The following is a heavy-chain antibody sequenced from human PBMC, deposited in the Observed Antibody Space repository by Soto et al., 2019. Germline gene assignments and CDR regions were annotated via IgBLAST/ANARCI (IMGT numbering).Heavy chain of an antibody. V-gene: IGHV3-53*01. D-gene: IGHD6-13*01. Sequence: EVQLVDSGGGLIQPGGSLRLSCVGSGFTVSSNYMSWVRQAPGKGLEWVSVVYNTGITYYGDSVKGRFTIERDDSKNTLFLQMNTLTPEDTAVYYCARDPGGTAATGYGFDYWGPGTLVTVSS. CDR1: GFTVSSNY. J-gene: IGHJ4*02. CDR2: VYNTGIT. CDR3: ARDPGGTAATGYGFDY.